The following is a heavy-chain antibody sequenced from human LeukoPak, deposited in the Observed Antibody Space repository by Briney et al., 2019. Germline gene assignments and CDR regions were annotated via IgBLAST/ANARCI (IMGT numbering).Heavy chain of an antibody. Sequence: GGSQRLSCAASGFTFSSYGMHWVRQAPGKGLEWVAVIWYDGSNKYYADSVKGRFTISRDNSKNTLYLQMNSLRAEDTAVYYCARDASNYYYYYMDVWGKGTTVTVSS. CDR2: IWYDGSNK. CDR1: GFTFSSYG. V-gene: IGHV3-33*01. D-gene: IGHD4-11*01. CDR3: ARDASNYYYYYMDV. J-gene: IGHJ6*03.